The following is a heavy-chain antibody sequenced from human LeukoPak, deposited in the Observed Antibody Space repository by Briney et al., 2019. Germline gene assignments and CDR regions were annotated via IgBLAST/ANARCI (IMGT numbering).Heavy chain of an antibody. V-gene: IGHV3-23*01. J-gene: IGHJ6*04. CDR2: ISGSGATT. CDR3: ARLYSASDV. Sequence: LTGGSLRLSCAASAFTLSSYAMSWVRQAPGKGLEWVSDISGSGATTHYADSVKGRFTISRDNSKNTLYLQMNSLRAEDTAVYYCARLYSASDVWGKGTTVTVSS. D-gene: IGHD6-13*01. CDR1: AFTLSSYA.